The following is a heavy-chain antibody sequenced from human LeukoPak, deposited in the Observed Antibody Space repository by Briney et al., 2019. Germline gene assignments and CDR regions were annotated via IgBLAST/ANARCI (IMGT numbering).Heavy chain of an antibody. CDR3: ASEAFCAGGSCYLHRVAS. J-gene: IGHJ4*02. CDR1: AYIFTAYY. D-gene: IGHD2-15*01. Sequence: ASVTASYTASAYIFTAYYMHWVRQAPGHGPEWMGWIHINNGNTKYAQKFQGRVTITRDTSIGTVYMELSSLIFDDTAVYYCASEAFCAGGSCYLHRVASWGPGTLVTVSS. V-gene: IGHV1-2*02. CDR2: IHINNGNT.